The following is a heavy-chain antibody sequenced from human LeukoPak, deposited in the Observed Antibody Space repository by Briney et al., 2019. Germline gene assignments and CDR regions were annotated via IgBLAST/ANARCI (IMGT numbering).Heavy chain of an antibody. CDR1: GFTFSSYG. CDR3: AKDQSIAVAYFDY. CDR2: ISYDGSNK. V-gene: IGHV3-30*18. Sequence: GGSLRLSCAASGFTFSSYGMHWVRQAPGKGLEWVAVISYDGSNKYYADSVKGRFTISRDNYKNTLYLQMNSLTAEDTAVYYCAKDQSIAVAYFDYWAQGTLVTVSS. J-gene: IGHJ4*02. D-gene: IGHD6-19*01.